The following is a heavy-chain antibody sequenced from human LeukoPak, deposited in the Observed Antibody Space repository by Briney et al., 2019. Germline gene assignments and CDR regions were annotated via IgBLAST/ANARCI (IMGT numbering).Heavy chain of an antibody. V-gene: IGHV3-21*01. CDR1: GFTFSSYS. J-gene: IGHJ4*02. CDR3: ARDPADSRGWYNY. Sequence: PGGSLRLSCVASGFTFSSYSMNWVRQAPGKGLEWVSSISSSSSYIYYADSVKGRFTISRGNAKNSLYLQMNSLRAEDTAVYYCARDPADSRGWYNYWGQGTLVTVSS. D-gene: IGHD6-19*01. CDR2: ISSSSSYI.